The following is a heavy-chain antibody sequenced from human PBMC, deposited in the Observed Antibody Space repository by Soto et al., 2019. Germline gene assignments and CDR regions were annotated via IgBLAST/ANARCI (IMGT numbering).Heavy chain of an antibody. V-gene: IGHV4-34*01. J-gene: IGHJ5*02. Sequence: PSETLSLTCAVYGGSFSGYYWSWIRQPPGKGLEWIGEINHSGSTNYNPSLKSRVTISVDTSKNQFSLKLSSVTAADTAVYYCARGGPHSSSWYPRWFDPWGQGTLVTVSS. CDR2: INHSGST. D-gene: IGHD6-13*01. CDR3: ARGGPHSSSWYPRWFDP. CDR1: GGSFSGYY.